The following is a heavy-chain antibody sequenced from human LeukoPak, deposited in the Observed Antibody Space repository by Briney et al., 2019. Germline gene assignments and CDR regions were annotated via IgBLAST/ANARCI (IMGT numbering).Heavy chain of an antibody. CDR1: GGSISSGDYY. V-gene: IGHV4-30-4*01. Sequence: SETLSLTCTVSGGSISSGDYYWSWIRQPPGKGLEWIGYIYYSGSTYYNPSLKSRVTISVDTSKNQFSLKLSSVTAADTAVYYCARESGYSAVGAFDIWGQGTMVTVSS. D-gene: IGHD3-22*01. CDR3: ARESGYSAVGAFDI. CDR2: IYYSGST. J-gene: IGHJ3*02.